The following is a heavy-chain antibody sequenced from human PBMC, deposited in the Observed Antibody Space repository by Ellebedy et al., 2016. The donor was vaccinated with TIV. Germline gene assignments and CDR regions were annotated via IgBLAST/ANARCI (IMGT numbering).Heavy chain of an antibody. CDR1: GGSISSGGFS. CDR2: IYHSGST. V-gene: IGHV4-30-2*01. CDR3: ARGVVTGIRAYSFDY. D-gene: IGHD2-21*02. J-gene: IGHJ4*02. Sequence: SETLSLTCAVSGGSISSGGFSWSWIRQPPGKGLEWIGYIYHSGSTNHNPSLKSRVTISVDTSKNQISLKLSSVTAADTAVYYCARGVVTGIRAYSFDYWGQGALVTVSS.